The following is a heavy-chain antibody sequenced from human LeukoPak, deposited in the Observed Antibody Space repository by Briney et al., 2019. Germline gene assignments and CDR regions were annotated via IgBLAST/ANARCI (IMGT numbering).Heavy chain of an antibody. D-gene: IGHD6-13*01. Sequence: SETLSLTCTVSGGSISSSSYYWGWIRQPPGKGLEWIGSIYYSGSTYYNPSLKSRVTISVDTSKNQFSLKLSSVTAADTAVYYCARDRAVGAAAGPYYYGMDVWGQGTTVTVSS. CDR2: IYYSGST. J-gene: IGHJ6*02. CDR1: GGSISSSSYY. CDR3: ARDRAVGAAAGPYYYGMDV. V-gene: IGHV4-39*07.